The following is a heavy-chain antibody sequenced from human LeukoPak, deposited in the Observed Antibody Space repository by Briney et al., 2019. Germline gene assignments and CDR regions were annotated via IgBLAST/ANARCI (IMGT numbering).Heavy chain of an antibody. V-gene: IGHV3-7*01. J-gene: IGHJ4*02. CDR2: IKQDGSEK. CDR1: GFTFDDYT. Sequence: GGSLRLSCAASGFTFDDYTMHWVRQAPGKGLEWVANIKQDGSEKYYVDSVKGRFTISRDNAKNSLYLQMTSLRVEDTAVYFCARHKSVGGIDFWGQGTLVSVSS. D-gene: IGHD1-26*01. CDR3: ARHKSVGGIDF.